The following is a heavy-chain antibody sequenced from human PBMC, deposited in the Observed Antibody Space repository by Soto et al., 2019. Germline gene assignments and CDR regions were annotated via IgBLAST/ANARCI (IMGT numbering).Heavy chain of an antibody. CDR1: GFTFSSYA. CDR3: ARDVCETSLGDHFDN. CDR2: VSSDGTYN. D-gene: IGHD3-16*01. J-gene: IGHJ4*02. Sequence: QVQLVESGGGVVQPGTSLRLSCAASGFTFSSYALHWVRQAPGKGLEWVAVVSSDGTYNYYIDSVKGRFTISRDNSKNTLFLQMNSLRVEDTATYYCARDVCETSLGDHFDNWGQGTLVTVSS. V-gene: IGHV3-30-3*01.